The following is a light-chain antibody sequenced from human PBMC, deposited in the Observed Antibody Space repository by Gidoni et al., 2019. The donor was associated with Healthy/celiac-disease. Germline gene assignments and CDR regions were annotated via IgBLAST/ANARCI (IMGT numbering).Light chain of an antibody. CDR1: QSVSSSY. CDR3: RQYGSSPYT. CDR2: GAS. V-gene: IGKV3-20*01. Sequence: EIVLTPSPGTLSLSPGERATLPCRASQSVSSSYLAWYQQKPRQAPRLLIYGASSRATGIPARFSGSGSGTDFTLTISRLEPEDFAVYYCRQYGSSPYTFGQGTKLEIK. J-gene: IGKJ2*01.